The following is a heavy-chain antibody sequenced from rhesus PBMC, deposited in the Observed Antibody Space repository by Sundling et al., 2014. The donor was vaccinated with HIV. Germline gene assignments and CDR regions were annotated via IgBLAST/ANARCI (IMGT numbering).Heavy chain of an antibody. D-gene: IGHD3-3*01. J-gene: IGHJ4*01. Sequence: SLKSRLTISKDTSKNQFSLELRSVTAADTAVYYCARDRWTGYFPGVWDYWGQGVLVTVSS. V-gene: IGHV4-127*01. CDR3: ARDRWTGYFPGVWDY.